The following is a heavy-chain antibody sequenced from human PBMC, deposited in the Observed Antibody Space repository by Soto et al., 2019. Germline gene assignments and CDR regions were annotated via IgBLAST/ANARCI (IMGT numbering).Heavy chain of an antibody. CDR1: GFTFSASA. V-gene: IGHV3-23*01. CDR3: AKESHTMFDFNWFDP. Sequence: SLRLSCAASGFTFSASAMSWVRQAPGKGLEWVSAISGSGVNTYYADSVKGRFTISRDNSENTLYLQMNSLRAEDTAIYYCAKESHTMFDFNWFDPWGQGTLVTVSS. J-gene: IGHJ5*02. CDR2: ISGSGVNT. D-gene: IGHD3-9*01.